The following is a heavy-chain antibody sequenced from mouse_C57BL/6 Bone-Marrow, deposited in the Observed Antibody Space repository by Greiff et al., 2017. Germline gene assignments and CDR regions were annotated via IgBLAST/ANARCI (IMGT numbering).Heavy chain of an antibody. D-gene: IGHD2-2*01. CDR2: IYPGDGDT. Sequence: QVQLQQSGAELVKPGASVKISCKASGYAFSSYWMNWVKQRPGKGLEWIGQIYPGDGDTNYNGKFKGKATLTADKSSSTAYMQLSSLTSEDSAVYFCARRGWLRRYFDYWGQGTTLTVSS. J-gene: IGHJ2*01. V-gene: IGHV1-80*01. CDR1: GYAFSSYW. CDR3: ARRGWLRRYFDY.